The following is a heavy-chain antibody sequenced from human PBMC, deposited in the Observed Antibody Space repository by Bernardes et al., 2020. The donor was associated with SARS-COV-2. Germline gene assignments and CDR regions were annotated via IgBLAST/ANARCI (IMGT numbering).Heavy chain of an antibody. CDR2: INHSGST. V-gene: IGHV4-34*01. J-gene: IGHJ6*02. D-gene: IGHD6-13*01. CDR3: ARGYSSSWYANPYYYYGMDV. CDR1: GGSFSGYY. Sequence: SETLSLTCAVYGGSFSGYYWSWIRQPPGKGLEWIGEINHSGSTNYNPSLKSRVTISVDTSKNQFSLKLSSVTAADTAVYYCARGYSSSWYANPYYYYGMDVWGQGTTVTVSS.